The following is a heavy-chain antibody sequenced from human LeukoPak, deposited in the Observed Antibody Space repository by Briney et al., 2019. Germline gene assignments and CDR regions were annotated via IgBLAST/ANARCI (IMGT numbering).Heavy chain of an antibody. CDR3: ARDREACSSSWCPFDY. CDR2: ISAYNGNT. D-gene: IGHD6-13*01. CDR1: GYTFTSCG. V-gene: IGHV1-18*01. Sequence: ASVKVSCQASGYTFTSCGINWVRQAPGQGLEWMGWISAYNGNTNYAQKLRGRVTMTTETSTSTASAELRSLSPDDTAVYYCARDREACSSSWCPFDYWGKGTLVTVSS. J-gene: IGHJ4*02.